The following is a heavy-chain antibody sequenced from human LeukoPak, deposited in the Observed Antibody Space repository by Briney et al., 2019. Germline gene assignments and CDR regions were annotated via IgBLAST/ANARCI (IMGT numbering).Heavy chain of an antibody. CDR3: AREDYGGNSGGSGY. V-gene: IGHV7-4-1*02. CDR1: GYTFTSYA. J-gene: IGHJ4*02. CDR2: INTNTGNP. Sequence: ASVKVSCKASGYTFTSYAMNWVRQAPGQGLEWMGWINTNTGNPTCAQGFTGRFAFSLDTSVSTAYLQISSLKAEDTAVYYCAREDYGGNSGGSGYWGQGTLVTVSS. D-gene: IGHD4-23*01.